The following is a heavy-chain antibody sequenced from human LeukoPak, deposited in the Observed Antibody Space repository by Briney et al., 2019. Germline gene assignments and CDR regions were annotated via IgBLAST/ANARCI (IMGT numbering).Heavy chain of an antibody. D-gene: IGHD3-10*01. Sequence: PSETLSLTCTVSGGSISSSTDYWGWIRQPPGKGLEWIGSIYYSGSTYYNPSLKSRVTISVDTSKNQFSLKLSSVTAADTAVYYCARLWFGNWFDPWGQGTLVTVSS. CDR2: IYYSGST. CDR1: GGSISSSTDY. V-gene: IGHV4-39*01. J-gene: IGHJ5*02. CDR3: ARLWFGNWFDP.